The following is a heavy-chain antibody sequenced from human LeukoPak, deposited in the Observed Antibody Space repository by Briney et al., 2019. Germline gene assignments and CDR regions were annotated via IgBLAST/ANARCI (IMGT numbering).Heavy chain of an antibody. CDR3: ARLHITIFGVVTPGDY. CDR2: IYPGDSDT. J-gene: IGHJ4*02. D-gene: IGHD3-3*01. V-gene: IGHV5-51*01. CDR1: GYSFTSYW. Sequence: GESLKISCKGSGYSFTSYWIGLVRQMPGKGLTWVGIIYPGDSDTRYSASFQGQVTISADKSISTAYLQWSSLKASDTAMYYCARLHITIFGVVTPGDYWGQGTLVTVSS.